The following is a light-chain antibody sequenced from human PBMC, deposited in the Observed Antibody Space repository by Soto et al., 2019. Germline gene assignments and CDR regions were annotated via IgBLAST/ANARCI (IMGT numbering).Light chain of an antibody. CDR2: DAS. J-gene: IGKJ2*01. V-gene: IGKV1-39*01. CDR3: QQSYSTPYT. CDR1: QSISSY. Sequence: DIQMTQSPSSLSASVGDRVTITCRASQSISSYLYWYQQKPGKAPTLLIYDASSLDSGVPSRFSGSGSGTDFTLTISSLQPEDFATYYCQQSYSTPYTFGQGTKLEIK.